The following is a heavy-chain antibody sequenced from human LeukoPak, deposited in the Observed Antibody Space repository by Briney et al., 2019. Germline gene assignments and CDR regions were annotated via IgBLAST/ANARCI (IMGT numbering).Heavy chain of an antibody. V-gene: IGHV4-59*02. CDR2: IYYSGSS. D-gene: IGHD5-12*01. CDR1: GGTVSNYY. CDR3: ARVGGGCDSGGLYYYYMDV. Sequence: SETLSLTCTVSGGTVSNYYWSWIRQPPGKGLEWIGYIYYSGSSNYNPSLKSRVTISVDTTKNQFSLMLSSVSAADTAVYYCARVGGGCDSGGLYYYYMDVWGKGTTVSISS. J-gene: IGHJ6*03.